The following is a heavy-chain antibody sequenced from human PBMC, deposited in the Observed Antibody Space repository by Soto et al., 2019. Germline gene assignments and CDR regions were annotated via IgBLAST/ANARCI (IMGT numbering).Heavy chain of an antibody. CDR3: ARGEGAFDI. CDR2: IYYSGST. CDR1: DRPISRDDSY. Sequence: SETLSLTCTVSDRPISRDDSYWSWIRQPPGKGLEWIGYIYYSGSTYYNPSLKSRVTISVDTSKNQFSLKLSSVTAADTAVYYCARGEGAFDIWGQGTIVTVSS. V-gene: IGHV4-30-4*01. J-gene: IGHJ3*02.